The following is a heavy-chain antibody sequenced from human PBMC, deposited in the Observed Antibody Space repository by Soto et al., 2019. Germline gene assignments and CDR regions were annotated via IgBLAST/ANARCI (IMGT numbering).Heavy chain of an antibody. CDR3: ARINSDWFSFDY. V-gene: IGHV3-66*01. CDR2: IYTSGTA. CDR1: GITVSSNY. Sequence: GGSLRLSCAASGITVSSNYMSWVRQAPGKGLEWVSVIYTSGTAYYAASVKGRFTLSRDDSSNTLYLQMTSLRAEDTAVYYCARINSDWFSFDYWGRGTLVTVPQ. J-gene: IGHJ4*02. D-gene: IGHD3-9*01.